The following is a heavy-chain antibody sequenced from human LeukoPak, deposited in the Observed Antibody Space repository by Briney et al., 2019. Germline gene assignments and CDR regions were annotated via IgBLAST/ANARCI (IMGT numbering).Heavy chain of an antibody. V-gene: IGHV3-21*01. J-gene: IGHJ4*02. D-gene: IGHD1-26*01. CDR3: ARQELVGATSIDY. Sequence: GGSLRLSCAASGFTFSSYSMNWVRQAPGKGLEWVSSISSSSSYIYYADSVKGRFTISRDNAKNSLYLQMNSLRAEDTAVYYCARQELVGATSIDYWGQGTLVTVSS. CDR1: GFTFSSYS. CDR2: ISSSSSYI.